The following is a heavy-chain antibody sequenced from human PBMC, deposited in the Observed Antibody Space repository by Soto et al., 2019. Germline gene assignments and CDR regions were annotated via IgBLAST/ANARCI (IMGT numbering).Heavy chain of an antibody. CDR2: ISAYNGNT. V-gene: IGHV1-18*01. CDR1: GYSFTSYG. D-gene: IGHD3-22*01. Sequence: QVHLVQSGAEVKEPGASVKVSCKASGYSFTSYGLNWVRQAPGQGLEWMGWISAYNGNTNYAQSLQGRVTMTTDTSTSTAYMELRSLRSDDTAVYYWARSGSSGYYLDYWGQGTLVTVSS. J-gene: IGHJ4*02. CDR3: ARSGSSGYYLDY.